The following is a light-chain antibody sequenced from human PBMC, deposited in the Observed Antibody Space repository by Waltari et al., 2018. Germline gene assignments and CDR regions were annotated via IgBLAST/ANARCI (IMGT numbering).Light chain of an antibody. CDR3: QQSHSTPPRT. Sequence: DIQMTQSPSSLSASVGDRVTITCRASQSISSYLNRYQQKPGKAPKLLIYAASSLQSGVPSRFSGSGSATDFTLTIISLQPEDFATYYCQQSHSTPPRTFGQGTKVEIK. J-gene: IGKJ1*01. CDR1: QSISSY. CDR2: AAS. V-gene: IGKV1-39*01.